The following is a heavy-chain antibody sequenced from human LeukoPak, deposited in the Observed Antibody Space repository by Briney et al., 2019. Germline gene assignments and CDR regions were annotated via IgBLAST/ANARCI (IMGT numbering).Heavy chain of an antibody. CDR2: ISAYNGNT. V-gene: IGHV1-18*01. CDR1: GYTFTSCG. D-gene: IGHD2-2*01. J-gene: IGHJ5*02. CDR3: ARSGCSSTSCYGWFDP. Sequence: ASVKVSCKACGYTFTSCGISWVRQAPGQGLEWMGWISAYNGNTNYAQKLQGRVTMTTDTSTSTAYMELRSLRSDDTAVYYCARSGCSSTSCYGWFDPWGQGTLVTVSS.